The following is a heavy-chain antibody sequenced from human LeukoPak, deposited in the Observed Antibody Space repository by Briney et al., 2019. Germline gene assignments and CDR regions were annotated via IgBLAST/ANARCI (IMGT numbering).Heavy chain of an antibody. CDR1: GFTFSRYA. D-gene: IGHD6-19*01. CDR3: VKRSTSGWFYFDY. CDR2: IGPSNGTT. J-gene: IGHJ4*02. V-gene: IGHV3-23*01. Sequence: GGSLRLSCAASGFTFSRYAMTWVRQAPGKGLEWVSSIGPSNGTTYYAESVKGRFTISRDNSENTLYLQQNSRRADDTAIYYCVKRSTSGWFYFDYWGQGTLVTVSS.